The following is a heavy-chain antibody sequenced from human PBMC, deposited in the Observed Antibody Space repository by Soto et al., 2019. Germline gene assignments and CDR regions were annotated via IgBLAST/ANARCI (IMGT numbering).Heavy chain of an antibody. CDR3: AGDTDITGTTPYYFDY. D-gene: IGHD1-7*01. J-gene: IGHJ4*02. Sequence: PGGSLRLSCAASGFTFSSYGMHWVRQAPGKGLEWVAVIWYDGRNKYYADSVKGRFTISRDNSKNTLYLQMNSLRAEDTAVYYCAGDTDITGTTPYYFDYWGQGTLVTVSS. CDR2: IWYDGRNK. CDR1: GFTFSSYG. V-gene: IGHV3-33*01.